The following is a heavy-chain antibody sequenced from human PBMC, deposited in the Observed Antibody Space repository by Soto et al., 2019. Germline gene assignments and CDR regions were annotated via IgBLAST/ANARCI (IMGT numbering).Heavy chain of an antibody. CDR1: GGTFSSYA. CDR2: IIPIFGTA. D-gene: IGHD3-10*01. CDR3: ARGVLYGFGELYWFDP. Sequence: QVQRVQSGAEVKKPGSSVKVSCKASGGTFSSYAISWVRQAPGQGLEWMGGIIPIFGTANYAQKFQGRVTITADESTSTAYMELSSLRSEDTAVYYCARGVLYGFGELYWFDPWGQGTLVTVSS. J-gene: IGHJ5*02. V-gene: IGHV1-69*01.